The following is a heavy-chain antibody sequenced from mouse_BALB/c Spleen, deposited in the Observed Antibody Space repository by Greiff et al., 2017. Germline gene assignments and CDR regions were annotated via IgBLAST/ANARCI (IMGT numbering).Heavy chain of an antibody. Sequence: EVQLVESGGGLVKPGGSLKLSCAASGFTFSSYAMSWVRQSPEKRLEWVAEISSGGSYTYYPDTVTGRFTISRDNAKNTLYLEMSSLRSEDTAMYYCAREDGNYWFAYWGQGTLVTVSA. CDR2: ISSGGSYT. J-gene: IGHJ3*01. CDR1: GFTFSSYA. D-gene: IGHD2-1*01. V-gene: IGHV5-9-4*01. CDR3: AREDGNYWFAY.